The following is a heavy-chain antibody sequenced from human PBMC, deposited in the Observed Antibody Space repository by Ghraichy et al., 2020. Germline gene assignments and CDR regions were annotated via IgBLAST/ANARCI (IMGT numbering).Heavy chain of an antibody. CDR2: ISSSSSTI. CDR3: ARGVYYDSSGYPDY. D-gene: IGHD3-22*01. Sequence: ESLNISCAASGFTFSSYSMNWVRQAPGKGLEWVSYISSSSSTIYYADSVKGRFTISRDNAKNSLYLQMNSLRDEDTAVYYCARGVYYDSSGYPDYWGQGTLVTVSS. CDR1: GFTFSSYS. V-gene: IGHV3-48*02. J-gene: IGHJ4*02.